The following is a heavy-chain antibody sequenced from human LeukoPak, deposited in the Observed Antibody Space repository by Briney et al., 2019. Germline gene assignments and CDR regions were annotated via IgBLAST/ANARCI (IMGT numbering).Heavy chain of an antibody. CDR3: AREGPRGAYVFDP. CDR2: IIPIFGTA. Sequence: SVKVSCKASGGTFSSYAISWVRQAPGQGLEWMGGIIPIFGTANYAQKFQGRVTITADESTSTAYMELSSLRSEDTAVYYCAREGPRGAYVFDPWGQGTLVTVSS. D-gene: IGHD3-10*01. J-gene: IGHJ5*02. CDR1: GGTFSSYA. V-gene: IGHV1-69*13.